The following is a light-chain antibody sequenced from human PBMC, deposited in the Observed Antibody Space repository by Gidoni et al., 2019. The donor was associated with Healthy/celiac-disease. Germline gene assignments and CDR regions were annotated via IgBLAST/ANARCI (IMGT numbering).Light chain of an antibody. V-gene: IGKV3-20*01. CDR2: GVS. CDR1: QSVSSSY. J-gene: IGKJ3*01. Sequence: EIVLTQSPGTLSLSPGERATLSCRASQSVSSSYLAWYQQKPGQAPRLLIYGVSSRATGIPDRFSGSGSGTDFTLTISRLEPEDFAVYYCQQYGSSPQFTFXPXTKVXIK. CDR3: QQYGSSPQFT.